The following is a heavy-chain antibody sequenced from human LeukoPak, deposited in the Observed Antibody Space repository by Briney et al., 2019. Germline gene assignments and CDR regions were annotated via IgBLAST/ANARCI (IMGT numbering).Heavy chain of an antibody. CDR3: AKASRSYSSGWLDY. CDR1: GFTFSSYA. CDR2: ISGSGGST. Sequence: GGSLRLSCAASGFTFSSYAMSWVRQAPGKGLEWVSAISGSGGSTYYADSVKGRFTISRDNSKNTLYLQMNSLRAEDTAVYYCAKASRSYSSGWLDYWGQGTLVTVSS. D-gene: IGHD6-19*01. V-gene: IGHV3-23*01. J-gene: IGHJ4*02.